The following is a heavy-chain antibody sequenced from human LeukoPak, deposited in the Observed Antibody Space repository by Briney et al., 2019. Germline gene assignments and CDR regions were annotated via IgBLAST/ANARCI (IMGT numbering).Heavy chain of an antibody. D-gene: IGHD5-18*01. J-gene: IGHJ4*02. CDR1: GGTFSSYA. V-gene: IGHV1-69*01. Sequence: SVKVSCKASGGTFSSYAISWVRQAPGQGLEWMGGIIPIFGTANYAQKFQGRVTITADESTSTAYMELSSLRSEDTAVYYCASPPGGYSYGYGLHYFDYWGQGTLVTVSS. CDR3: ASPPGGYSYGYGLHYFDY. CDR2: IIPIFGTA.